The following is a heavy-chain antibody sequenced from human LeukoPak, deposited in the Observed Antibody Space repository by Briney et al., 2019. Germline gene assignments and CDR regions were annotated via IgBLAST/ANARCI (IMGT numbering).Heavy chain of an antibody. CDR2: IYHSGST. D-gene: IGHD6-13*01. Sequence: SETLSLTCTVSGGSISRGGYYWSWIRQPPGKGLEWIGYIYHSGSTYYNPSLKSRVTISVDRSKNQFSLKLSSVTAADTAVYYCARERRQLVDYWGQGTLVTVSS. V-gene: IGHV4-30-2*01. J-gene: IGHJ4*02. CDR1: GGSISRGGYY. CDR3: ARERRQLVDY.